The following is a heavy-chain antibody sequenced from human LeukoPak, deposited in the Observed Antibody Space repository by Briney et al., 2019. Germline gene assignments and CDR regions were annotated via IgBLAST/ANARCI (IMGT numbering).Heavy chain of an antibody. D-gene: IGHD5-18*01. Sequence: ASVKVSCKASGYTFTSYAISWVRQAPGQGLEWMGWTSAYNGNRNYAQKLQGRVTMTTDTSTSTAYMELRSLRSGDTAVYYCARDSSAMVPNYFDYWGQGTLVTVSS. J-gene: IGHJ4*02. CDR3: ARDSSAMVPNYFDY. CDR1: GYTFTSYA. V-gene: IGHV1-18*01. CDR2: TSAYNGNR.